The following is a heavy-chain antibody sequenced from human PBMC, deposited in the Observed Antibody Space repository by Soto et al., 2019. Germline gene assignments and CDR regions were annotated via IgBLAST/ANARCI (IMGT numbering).Heavy chain of an antibody. CDR2: ISGSGSTI. V-gene: IGHV3-23*01. Sequence: GGSLRLSCAASGFTFSSYAVSWVRQAPGKGPEWISSISGSGSTIYYADSVKGRFTISRDNSKNTLYLQMSSLRAEDTAVYYCAKVFYYYDSSGYYYFDYWGQGTLVTVSS. CDR1: GFTFSSYA. J-gene: IGHJ4*02. D-gene: IGHD3-22*01. CDR3: AKVFYYYDSSGYYYFDY.